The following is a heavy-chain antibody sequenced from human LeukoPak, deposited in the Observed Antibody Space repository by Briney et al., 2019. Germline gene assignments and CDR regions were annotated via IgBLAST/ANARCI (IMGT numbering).Heavy chain of an antibody. J-gene: IGHJ4*02. V-gene: IGHV3-23*01. CDR3: AKIGSDLSITMIVVVHFDY. CDR1: GFTFSSYA. CDR2: ISGSGGST. Sequence: GSLRLSCAASGFTFSSYAMSWVRQAPGKGLEWVSAISGSGGSTYYADSVKGRFTISRDNSKNTLYLQMNSLRAEDTAVYYCAKIGSDLSITMIVVVHFDYWGQGTLVTVSS. D-gene: IGHD3-22*01.